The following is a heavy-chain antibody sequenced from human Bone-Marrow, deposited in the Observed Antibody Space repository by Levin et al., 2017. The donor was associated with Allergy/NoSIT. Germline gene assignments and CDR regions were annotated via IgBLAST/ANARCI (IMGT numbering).Heavy chain of an antibody. D-gene: IGHD2-2*01. CDR3: ARGHCSRTSCYVVGAYYNGMDV. J-gene: IGHJ6*02. CDR2: FSGSGGST. V-gene: IGHV3-23*01. CDR1: GFTFSNYA. Sequence: GESLKISCVVSGFTFSNYAMTWVRQAPGKGLEWVSTFSGSGGSTYYADSVKGRFITSRDISKNTVFLQMNSLRAEDPAIYYCARGHCSRTSCYVVGAYYNGMDVWGQGTTVTVAS.